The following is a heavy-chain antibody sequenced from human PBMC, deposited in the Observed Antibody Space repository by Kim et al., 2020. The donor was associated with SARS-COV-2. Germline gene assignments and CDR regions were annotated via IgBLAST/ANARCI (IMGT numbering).Heavy chain of an antibody. D-gene: IGHD3-3*01. J-gene: IGHJ4*02. CDR2: ISGSGGST. V-gene: IGHV3-23*01. CDR3: AKAGTTIFGVVTSPLDY. Sequence: GGSLRLSCAASGFTFSSYAMSWVRQAPGKGLEWVSAISGSGGSTYYADSVKGRFTISRDNSKNTLYLQMNSLRAEDTAVYYCAKAGTTIFGVVTSPLDYWGQGTLVTVSS. CDR1: GFTFSSYA.